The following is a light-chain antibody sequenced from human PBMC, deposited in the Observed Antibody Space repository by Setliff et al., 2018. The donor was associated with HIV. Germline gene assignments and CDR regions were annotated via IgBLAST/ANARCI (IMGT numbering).Light chain of an antibody. CDR2: ELS. V-gene: IGLV2-8*01. CDR3: ASYAGDGVHDIYV. Sequence: QSALTQPPSASGSPGQSVAISCTGTSSDIGSHNHVSWYQQYPGKAPKLMIYELSQRPSGVPDRFSGSKSCNTASLTVSGLQAEDEADYYCASYAGDGVHDIYVFGTGTKVTVL. J-gene: IGLJ1*01. CDR1: SSDIGSHNH.